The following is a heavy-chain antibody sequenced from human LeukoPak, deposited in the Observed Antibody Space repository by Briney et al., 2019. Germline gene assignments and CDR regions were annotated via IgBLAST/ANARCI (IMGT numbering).Heavy chain of an antibody. CDR2: ISGSGGST. CDR3: VKPPPPMYYDFWSGYYYFDY. CDR1: GFTFSSYA. J-gene: IGHJ4*02. V-gene: IGHV3-23*01. Sequence: GGSLRLSCAASGFTFSSYAMSWVRQAPGKGLEWVSAISGSGGSTYYADSVKGRFTISRDNSKNTLYLQMNSLRAEDTAVYYCVKPPPPMYYDFWSGYYYFDYWGQGTLVTVSS. D-gene: IGHD3-3*01.